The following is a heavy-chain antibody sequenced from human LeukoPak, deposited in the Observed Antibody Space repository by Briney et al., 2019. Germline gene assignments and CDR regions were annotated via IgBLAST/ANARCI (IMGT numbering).Heavy chain of an antibody. J-gene: IGHJ4*02. CDR3: AKSSTRAYFDY. V-gene: IGHV4-34*01. CDR1: GGSFSGYY. D-gene: IGHD6-13*01. Sequence: SETLSLTCAVYGGSFSGYYWSWIRQPPGKGLEWIGEINHSGSTNYNPSLKSRVTISVDTSKNQFSLKLSSVTAADTAVYYCAKSSTRAYFDYWGQGTLVTVSS. CDR2: INHSGST.